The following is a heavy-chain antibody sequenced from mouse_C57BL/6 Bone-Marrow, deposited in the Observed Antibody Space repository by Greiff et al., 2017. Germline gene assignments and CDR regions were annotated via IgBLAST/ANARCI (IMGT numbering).Heavy chain of an antibody. D-gene: IGHD2-4*01. Sequence: EVQLQQSGPELVKPGASVKISCKASGYTFTDYYMNWVKQSHGKSLEWIGDINPNNGGTSYNQKFKGKATLTVDKSSSTAYMELRSLTSEDSAVDYCARGDDYGFDYWGQGTTLTVSS. CDR1: GYTFTDYY. CDR2: INPNNGGT. J-gene: IGHJ2*01. CDR3: ARGDDYGFDY. V-gene: IGHV1-26*01.